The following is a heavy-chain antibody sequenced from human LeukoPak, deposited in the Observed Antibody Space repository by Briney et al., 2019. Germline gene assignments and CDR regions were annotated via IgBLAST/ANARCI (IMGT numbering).Heavy chain of an antibody. CDR1: GYTFTSYY. D-gene: IGHD2-15*01. Sequence: GASVKVSFTASGYTFTSYYIHWVRQAPGQGREWMGIIYPSGGSTTYAQKFQGRVTMTRDISTSTVYMELSSLRSEDTAVYYCAIGYCRGGSCDDEPGDAFDIWGQGTMVAVSS. CDR2: IYPSGGST. V-gene: IGHV1-46*01. CDR3: AIGYCRGGSCDDEPGDAFDI. J-gene: IGHJ3*02.